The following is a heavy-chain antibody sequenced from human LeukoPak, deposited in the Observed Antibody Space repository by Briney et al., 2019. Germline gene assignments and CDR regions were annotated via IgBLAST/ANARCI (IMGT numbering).Heavy chain of an antibody. Sequence: ASVKVSCKASGYTFTSYDINWVRQATGQGLEWMGWMNPNSGNTGYAQKFQGRVTMTRNTSISTAYMELSSLRSEDTAVYYCAIRDYGSGNFDYWGQGTLVTVSS. CDR2: MNPNSGNT. CDR1: GYTFTSYD. J-gene: IGHJ4*02. CDR3: AIRDYGSGNFDY. D-gene: IGHD3-10*01. V-gene: IGHV1-8*01.